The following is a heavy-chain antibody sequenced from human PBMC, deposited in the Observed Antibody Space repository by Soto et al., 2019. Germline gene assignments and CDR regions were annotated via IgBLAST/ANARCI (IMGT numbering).Heavy chain of an antibody. V-gene: IGHV3-30*04. CDR1: GFTITNHA. CDR2: LSYDGSNA. CDR3: ARDRSVGSQDGFNAFDI. Sequence: QVQLVESGGGVVQPGRSLRLSCAASGFTITNHAMHWVRQAPGRGLEWAAVLSYDGSNAYYADYVKGRFTISRDSPTNTLSLEINSLGPEDTALYYCARDRSVGSQDGFNAFDIWGQWTMVTVSS. J-gene: IGHJ3*02. D-gene: IGHD1-26*01.